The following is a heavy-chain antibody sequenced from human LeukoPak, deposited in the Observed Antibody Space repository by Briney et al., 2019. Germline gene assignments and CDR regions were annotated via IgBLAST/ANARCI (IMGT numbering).Heavy chain of an antibody. CDR2: ISAYNGNT. D-gene: IGHD3-16*01. V-gene: IGHV1-18*01. CDR1: GYTFTSYG. J-gene: IGHJ4*02. Sequence: DSVKVSCKASGYTFTSYGISWVRQAPGQGLEGMGWISAYNGNTNYAQKLQGRVTMTTDTSTSTAYMELRSLRSDDTAVYYCARVYGVWGKYYFDYWGQGTLVTVSS. CDR3: ARVYGVWGKYYFDY.